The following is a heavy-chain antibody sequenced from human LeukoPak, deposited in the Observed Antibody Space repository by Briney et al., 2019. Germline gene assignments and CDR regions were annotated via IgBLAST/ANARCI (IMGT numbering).Heavy chain of an antibody. CDR2: ITGSGAFT. CDR3: AKRSAESSGYFDY. J-gene: IGHJ4*02. Sequence: GGSLRLSCAASGFTFNNYAMNWVRQAPGKGLEWVSDITGSGAFTDYADSVQGRFTISRDNSKNTLYLQMNSLRAEDTAVYYCAKRSAESSGYFDYWGQGTLVTVSS. V-gene: IGHV3-23*01. D-gene: IGHD6-19*01. CDR1: GFTFNNYA.